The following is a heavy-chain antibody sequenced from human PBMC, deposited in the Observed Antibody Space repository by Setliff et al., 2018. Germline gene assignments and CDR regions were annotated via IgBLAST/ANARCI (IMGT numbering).Heavy chain of an antibody. D-gene: IGHD6-13*01. CDR2: ITYDGSNK. Sequence: HPGGSLRLSCAASGFTFSSYAMHWVRQAPGKGLEWVAVITYDGSNKFHADSVRGRFTISRDISKNTLYVQMNSLRPEDTAVYYCARSRYTSRWYEMSAMDVWGKGTTVTVSS. V-gene: IGHV3-30*01. CDR1: GFTFSSYA. J-gene: IGHJ6*03. CDR3: ARSRYTSRWYEMSAMDV.